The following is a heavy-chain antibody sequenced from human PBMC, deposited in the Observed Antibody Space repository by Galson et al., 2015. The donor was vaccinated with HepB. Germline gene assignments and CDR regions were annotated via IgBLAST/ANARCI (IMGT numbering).Heavy chain of an antibody. D-gene: IGHD3-10*01. J-gene: IGHJ4*02. CDR3: AREDNFGSPLNIPLTPVPVY. Sequence: SVKVSCKASGYTFTNYYIHWVRQAPGQGLEWMGWINPNSGGTNYAQKFQGRVTVTRDTSITTAYMELSRLRSDDTAVYFCAREDNFGSPLNIPLTPVPVYWGQGTLVTVSS. CDR1: GYTFTNYY. CDR2: INPNSGGT. V-gene: IGHV1-2*02.